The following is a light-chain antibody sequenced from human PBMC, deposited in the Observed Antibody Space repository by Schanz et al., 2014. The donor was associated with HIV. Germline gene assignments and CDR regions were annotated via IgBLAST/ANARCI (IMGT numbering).Light chain of an antibody. Sequence: QSLLTQPPSVSGAPGQKVSISCTGSSSNIGAGYDVPWYQQFPGTAPKLLIYGDTNRPSWVPDRFSGSKSGTSASLAITGLQSEDEADYYCAGWDDSLNVWVFGGGTKVTAL. J-gene: IGLJ3*02. V-gene: IGLV1-40*01. CDR1: SSNIGAGYD. CDR2: GDT. CDR3: AGWDDSLNVWV.